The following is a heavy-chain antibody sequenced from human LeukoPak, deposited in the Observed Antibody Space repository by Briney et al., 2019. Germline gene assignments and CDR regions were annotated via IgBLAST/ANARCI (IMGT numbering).Heavy chain of an antibody. CDR2: IYYSGST. V-gene: IGHV4-59*01. J-gene: IGHJ3*02. CDR1: GGSISNYY. CDR3: AREANGSGSYFHDAFDI. Sequence: SETLSLTCTVSGGSISNYYWSWIRQPPGKGLEWIGYIYYSGSTNYNPSLKSRVTISVDTSKNQFSLKLSSVTAADTAVYYCAREANGSGSYFHDAFDIWGQGTMVTVSS. D-gene: IGHD3-10*01.